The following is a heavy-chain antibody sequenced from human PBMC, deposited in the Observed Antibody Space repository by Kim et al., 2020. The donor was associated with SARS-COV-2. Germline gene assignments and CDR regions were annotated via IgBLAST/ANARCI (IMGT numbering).Heavy chain of an antibody. Sequence: GGSLRLSCAASGFTFSSYGMHWVRQAPGKGLEWVAVISYDGSKKNYVDSVKGRFTISRDNSKNTLYLQMNSLRAEDTAVYYCARDIASYSSGWIYYYYGMDGWGQGTTVTVSS. J-gene: IGHJ6*02. CDR1: GFTFSSYG. V-gene: IGHV3-30*04. CDR2: ISYDGSKK. CDR3: ARDIASYSSGWIYYYYGMDG. D-gene: IGHD6-19*01.